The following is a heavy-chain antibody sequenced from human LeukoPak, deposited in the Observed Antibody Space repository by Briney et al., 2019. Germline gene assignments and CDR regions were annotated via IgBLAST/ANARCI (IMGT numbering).Heavy chain of an antibody. J-gene: IGHJ4*02. D-gene: IGHD3-22*01. CDR1: GFTFTAYY. CDR3: ARDERYDSSGYPFDY. V-gene: IGHV1-2*02. CDR2: INPNSGGT. Sequence: GASVKVSCKASGFTFTAYYLHWVRQAPGQRLEWMGWINPNSGGTNYAQKFQGRVTMTRDTSISTAYMELSRLRSDDTAVYYCARDERYDSSGYPFDYWGQGTLVTVSS.